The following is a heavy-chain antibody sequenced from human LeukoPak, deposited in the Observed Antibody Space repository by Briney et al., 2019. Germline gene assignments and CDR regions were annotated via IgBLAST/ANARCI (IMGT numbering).Heavy chain of an antibody. Sequence: ASETLSLTCTVSGGSMRSYFWSWVRQAPGKGLEWVSGISGSGGSTYYADSVKGRFTISRDNSKNTLYLQMNSLRAEDTAVYYCARLWFGELRWGNNWFDPWGQGTLVTVSS. CDR1: GGSMRSYF. CDR3: ARLWFGELRWGNNWFDP. V-gene: IGHV3-23*01. CDR2: ISGSGGST. D-gene: IGHD3-10*01. J-gene: IGHJ5*02.